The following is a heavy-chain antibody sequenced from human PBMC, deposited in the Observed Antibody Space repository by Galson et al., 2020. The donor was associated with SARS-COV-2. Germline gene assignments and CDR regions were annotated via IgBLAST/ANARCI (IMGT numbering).Heavy chain of an antibody. V-gene: IGHV3-74*01. Sequence: GGPLSLPCAASGYSFSGYWMQWVRKVPGKGMAWVGHIDGDGGGASYADAVKGRFTISRDNAQNTVYLQMSRLRVEDTAIYYCVRDFQEPYSGLYKGWFDPWGQGALVTVSS. J-gene: IGHJ5*01. CDR3: VRDFQEPYSGLYKGWFDP. CDR2: IDGDGGGA. CDR1: GYSFSGYW. D-gene: IGHD2-15*01.